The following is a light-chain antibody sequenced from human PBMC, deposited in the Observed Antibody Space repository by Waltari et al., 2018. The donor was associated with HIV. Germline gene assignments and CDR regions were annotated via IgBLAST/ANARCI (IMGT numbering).Light chain of an antibody. V-gene: IGLV1-44*01. CDR1: NPNLGSNT. Sequence: QSVLTQPPSASGTPGQRVTISCSGSNPNLGSNTVNWYQQLPGTAPKVPIYRNIQRPAGVPDRFSGSKSGTSAFLAISGLQSEDEAEYYCATWDDSLNGYVFGAGTKVTVL. CDR3: ATWDDSLNGYV. CDR2: RNI. J-gene: IGLJ1*01.